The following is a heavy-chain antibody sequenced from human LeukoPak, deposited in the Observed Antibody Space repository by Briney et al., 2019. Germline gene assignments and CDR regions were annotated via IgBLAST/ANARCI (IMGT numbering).Heavy chain of an antibody. CDR1: GFTFSSYG. CDR3: ARERYSSGWTWFDY. Sequence: GGSLRLSCAASGFTFSSYGMHWVRQAPGKGLEWVAVIWYDGSNKYYADSVKGRFTISRDNSKNTLYLQMNSLRAEDTAVYYCARERYSSGWTWFDYWGQGTLVTVSS. D-gene: IGHD6-19*01. CDR2: IWYDGSNK. V-gene: IGHV3-33*01. J-gene: IGHJ4*02.